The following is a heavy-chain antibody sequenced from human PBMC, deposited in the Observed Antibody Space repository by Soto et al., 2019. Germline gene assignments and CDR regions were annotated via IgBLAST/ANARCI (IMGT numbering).Heavy chain of an antibody. V-gene: IGHV3-7*05. CDR3: ARNNYGLGFYYHYGMDF. CDR1: GFTFSSDW. J-gene: IGHJ6*02. CDR2: IKQDGSEK. Sequence: GGSLRLSCAASGFTFSSDWMSWVRQAPGKGLEWVANIKQDGSEKYYVDSVKGRFTISRDNAKNSLYLQMNSLRAEDTAVYYCARNNYGLGFYYHYGMDFWGQGTTVTGSS. D-gene: IGHD3-10*01.